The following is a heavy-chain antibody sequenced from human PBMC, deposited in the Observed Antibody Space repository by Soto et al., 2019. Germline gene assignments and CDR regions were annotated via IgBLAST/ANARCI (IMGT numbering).Heavy chain of an antibody. CDR2: INHSGST. D-gene: IGHD4-17*01. V-gene: IGHV4-34*01. CDR1: GGPFSRDY. Sequence: ETLSLTCALYGGPFSRDYWGCIRQPQWKALEWMGQINHSGSTNYNPSLKSRVTISVDTSKNQFSLKLTPVTPADTAVYYCARAAHGDYTFDYWGQGTPVT. CDR3: ARAAHGDYTFDY. J-gene: IGHJ4*02.